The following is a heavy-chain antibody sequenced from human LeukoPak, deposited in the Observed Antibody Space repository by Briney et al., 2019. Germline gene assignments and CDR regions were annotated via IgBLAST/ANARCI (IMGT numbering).Heavy chain of an antibody. CDR3: AREVPIAAAGYYYYGMDV. CDR2: IIPILGIA. V-gene: IGHV1-69*04. Sequence: ASVKVSCKASGGTFSSCAISWVRQAPGQGLEWMGRIIPILGIANYAQKFQGRVTITADKSTSTAYMELSSLRSEDTAVYYCAREVPIAAAGYYYYGMDVWGQGTTVTVSS. D-gene: IGHD6-13*01. CDR1: GGTFSSCA. J-gene: IGHJ6*02.